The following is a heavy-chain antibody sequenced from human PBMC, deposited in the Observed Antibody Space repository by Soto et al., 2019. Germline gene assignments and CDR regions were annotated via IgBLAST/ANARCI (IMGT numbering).Heavy chain of an antibody. D-gene: IGHD3-3*01. V-gene: IGHV1-69*13. Sequence: SVKVSCKASGGTFSSYAISWVRQAPGQGLEWMGGIIPIFGTANYAQKFQGRVTITADESTSTAYMELSSLRSEDTAVYYCARDLEWRNYDFWSGRNYYYGMDVWGQGTTVTVSS. J-gene: IGHJ6*02. CDR1: GGTFSSYA. CDR3: ARDLEWRNYDFWSGRNYYYGMDV. CDR2: IIPIFGTA.